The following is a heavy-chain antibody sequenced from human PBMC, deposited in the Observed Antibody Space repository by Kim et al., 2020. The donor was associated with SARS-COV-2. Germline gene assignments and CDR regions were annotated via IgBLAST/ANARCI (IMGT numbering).Heavy chain of an antibody. D-gene: IGHD3-10*01. J-gene: IGHJ1*01. CDR3: ARRSGGAEYFQP. Sequence: RYSPSFQGQVTISADKPISTAYLQWSSLKASDSAIYYCARRSGGAEYFQPWGQGTLVTVSS. V-gene: IGHV5-51*04.